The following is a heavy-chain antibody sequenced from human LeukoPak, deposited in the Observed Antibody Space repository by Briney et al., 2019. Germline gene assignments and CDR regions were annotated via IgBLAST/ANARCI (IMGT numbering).Heavy chain of an antibody. V-gene: IGHV1-46*01. CDR2: INPSGGST. CDR1: GYTFTSYD. J-gene: IGHJ4*02. D-gene: IGHD6-19*01. CDR3: ARGSVDGHWYSSAKYYFDY. Sequence: VASVKVSCKASGYTFTSYDINWVRQAPGQGLEWMGIINPSGGSTSYAQKFQGRVTMTRDTSTSTVYMELSSLRSEDTAVYCCARGSVDGHWYSSAKYYFDYWGQGTLVTVSS.